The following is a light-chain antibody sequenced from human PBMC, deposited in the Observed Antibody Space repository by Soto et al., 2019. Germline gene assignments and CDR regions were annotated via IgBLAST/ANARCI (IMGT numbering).Light chain of an antibody. J-gene: IGKJ3*01. CDR3: SSYTSSSTLGV. CDR1: QSLLHSNGYNY. Sequence: DIVLTQSPVSLPVTPGEPASISCRSSQSLLHSNGYNYLDWYVQKPGQSPNLLIYLGSNRASGVPDRFSGSGSGNTASLTISGLQAEDEADYYCSSYTSSSTLGVFGTGT. CDR2: LGS. V-gene: IGKV2-28*01.